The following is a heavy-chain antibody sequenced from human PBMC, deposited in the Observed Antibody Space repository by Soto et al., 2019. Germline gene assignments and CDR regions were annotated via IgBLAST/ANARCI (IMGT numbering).Heavy chain of an antibody. Sequence: QVQLVESGGGVVQPGRSRRRSCAASGFTFSSYAMHLVRPAPGKGLEWVAVISYDGSNKYYADSVKGRFTISRDKYTNTLDLQMSSLRAEDTAVYYCARELHYWSSTRCYTGHYYYGMDVWGQGTPVTVS. V-gene: IGHV3-30-3*01. D-gene: IGHD2-2*02. J-gene: IGHJ6*02. CDR1: GFTFSSYA. CDR2: ISYDGSNK. CDR3: ARELHYWSSTRCYTGHYYYGMDV.